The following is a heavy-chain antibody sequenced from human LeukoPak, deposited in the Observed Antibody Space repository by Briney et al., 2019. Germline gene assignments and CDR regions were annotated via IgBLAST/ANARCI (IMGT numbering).Heavy chain of an antibody. D-gene: IGHD6-13*01. J-gene: IGHJ4*02. CDR1: GGSFSSYY. Sequence: SETLSLTCAVYGGSFSSYYWSWIRQPAGKGLEWIGRIYTSGSTNYNPSLKSRVTMSVDTSKNQFSLKLSSVTAADTAVYYCARDAPGSLLVDSAAAGTGIDYWGQGTLVTVSS. CDR2: IYTSGST. CDR3: ARDAPGSLLVDSAAAGTGIDY. V-gene: IGHV4-4*07.